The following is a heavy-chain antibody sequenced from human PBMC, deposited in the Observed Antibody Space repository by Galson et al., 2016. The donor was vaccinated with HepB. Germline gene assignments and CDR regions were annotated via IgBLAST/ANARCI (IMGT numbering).Heavy chain of an antibody. V-gene: IGHV4-61*01. Sequence: ETLSLTCTVSGGSVSSANYYWSWIRQPPGKGLEWLGYIYYSGSTNFTPSPKSRVTISLDTSKTQFSLKWRSVTAADTAVYYCAREAIAAPGKGGYHEYGMDVWGQGTTVTVSS. J-gene: IGHJ6*02. CDR1: GGSVSSANYY. CDR2: IYYSGST. CDR3: AREAIAAPGKGGYHEYGMDV. D-gene: IGHD6-13*01.